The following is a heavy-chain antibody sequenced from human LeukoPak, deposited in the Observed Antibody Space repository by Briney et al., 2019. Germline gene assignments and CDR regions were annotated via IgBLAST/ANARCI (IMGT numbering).Heavy chain of an antibody. Sequence: GGSLRLSCAASGFTFSSYWMTWVRQAPGKGLEWVANIKEDGSETSYVDSVKGRFTISRDDAKNSLYLQMNSLRAEDTAVYYCAREGYSYGRQDYYYYMDVWGKGTTVTISS. CDR2: IKEDGSET. D-gene: IGHD5-18*01. CDR1: GFTFSSYW. J-gene: IGHJ6*03. V-gene: IGHV3-7*01. CDR3: AREGYSYGRQDYYYYMDV.